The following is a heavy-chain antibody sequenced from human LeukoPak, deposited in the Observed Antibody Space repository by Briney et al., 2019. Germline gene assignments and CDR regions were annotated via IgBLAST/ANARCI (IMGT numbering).Heavy chain of an antibody. Sequence: SETLSLTCAVYGGSFSGYYWSWIRQPPGKGLEWIGEINHSGSTNYNPSLKSRATISVDTSKNQFSLRLNSVTAADTAVYYCAKSNGYGLVDIWGQGTMVTVSS. CDR2: INHSGST. V-gene: IGHV4-34*01. J-gene: IGHJ3*02. CDR1: GGSFSGYY. CDR3: AKSNGYGLVDI. D-gene: IGHD3-10*01.